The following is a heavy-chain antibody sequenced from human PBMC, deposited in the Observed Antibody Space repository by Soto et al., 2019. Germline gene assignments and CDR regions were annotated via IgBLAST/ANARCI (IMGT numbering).Heavy chain of an antibody. D-gene: IGHD3-16*02. Sequence: PSETLCLTCTVSGVSVSSGSCYWSWIRQPPGKGLEWIGYIYYSGSTNYNPSLKSRVTISVDTSKNQFSLKLSSVTAADTAVYYCARVGTFGGVIVDYWGQGTLVTVSS. CDR3: ARVGTFGGVIVDY. V-gene: IGHV4-61*01. CDR2: IYYSGST. CDR1: GVSVSSGSCY. J-gene: IGHJ4*02.